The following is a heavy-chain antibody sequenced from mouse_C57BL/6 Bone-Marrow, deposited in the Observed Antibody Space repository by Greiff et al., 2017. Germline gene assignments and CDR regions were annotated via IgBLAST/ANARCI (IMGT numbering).Heavy chain of an antibody. CDR1: GYTFTSYG. Sequence: VKLMESGAELARPGASVKLSCKASGYTFTSYGISWVKQRTGQGLEWIGEIYPRSGNTYYNEKFKGKATLTADKSSSTAYMELRSLTSEDSAVYFCARLGSYYAMDYWGQGTSVTVSS. J-gene: IGHJ4*01. CDR3: ARLGSYYAMDY. CDR2: IYPRSGNT. V-gene: IGHV1-81*01.